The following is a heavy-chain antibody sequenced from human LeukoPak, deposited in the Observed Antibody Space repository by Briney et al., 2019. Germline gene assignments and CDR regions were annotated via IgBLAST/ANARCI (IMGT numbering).Heavy chain of an antibody. Sequence: PSETLSLTCTVSGISINPYYWTWIRQPAGKGLEWIGRIISTAGSANYNPSLKSRVTMAVDPSKNQFSLELTPVTAADTAVYYCMKDGPSWGLLWGLGTLVTVSS. CDR2: IISTAGSA. CDR3: MKDGPSWGLL. V-gene: IGHV4-4*07. CDR1: GISINPYY. J-gene: IGHJ4*02. D-gene: IGHD3-16*01.